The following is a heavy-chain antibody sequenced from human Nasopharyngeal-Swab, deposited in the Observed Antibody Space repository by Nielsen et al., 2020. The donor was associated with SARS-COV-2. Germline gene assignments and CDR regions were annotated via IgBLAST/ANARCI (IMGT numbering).Heavy chain of an antibody. CDR1: GGSISSGGYY. Sequence: SETLSLTCTFSGGSISSGGYYWSWIRQHPGKGLEWIGYIYYSGSTYYNPSLKSRVTISVDTSKNQFSLKLSSVTAADTAVYYCARESGRGGNMEYYFDYWGQGTLVTVSS. V-gene: IGHV4-31*03. J-gene: IGHJ4*02. CDR2: IYYSGST. D-gene: IGHD4-23*01. CDR3: ARESGRGGNMEYYFDY.